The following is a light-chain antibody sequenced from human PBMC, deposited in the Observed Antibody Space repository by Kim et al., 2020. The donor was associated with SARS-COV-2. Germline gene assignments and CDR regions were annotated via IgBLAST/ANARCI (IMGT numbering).Light chain of an antibody. J-gene: IGLJ3*02. CDR3: QSYDNSLSVWV. CDR2: GNN. V-gene: IGLV1-40*01. CDR1: SSNIGAGSD. Sequence: QRVTISCTGSSSNIGAGSDVHWYQQLPGTAPRLLIFGNNNRPSGVPDRCSGSKSGTSASLAITGLQAEDESAYYCQSYDNSLSVWVFGGGTQLTVL.